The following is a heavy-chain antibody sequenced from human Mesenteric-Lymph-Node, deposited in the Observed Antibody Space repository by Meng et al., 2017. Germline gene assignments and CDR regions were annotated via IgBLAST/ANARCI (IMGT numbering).Heavy chain of an antibody. CDR3: ARGKYCSGGSCYPYNWFDP. J-gene: IGHJ5*02. Sequence: SETLSLTCTVSGGSISSYYWSWLRQPPGKGLEWIGEINHSGSTNYNPSLKSRVTISVDTSKNQFSLKLSSVTAADTAVYYCARGKYCSGGSCYPYNWFDPWGQGTLVTVSS. V-gene: IGHV4-34*01. CDR2: INHSGST. CDR1: GGSISSYY. D-gene: IGHD2-15*01.